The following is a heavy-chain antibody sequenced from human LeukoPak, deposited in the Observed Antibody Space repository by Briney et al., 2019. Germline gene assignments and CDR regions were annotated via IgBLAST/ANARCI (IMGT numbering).Heavy chain of an antibody. V-gene: IGHV3-30*18. Sequence: HPGRYLCLYGVGSAFSFSTFGGQWVRPAQGKGPEWVAVALSDGSKIYYAEYVKGRFTISRDNSKNTLYLQMSNLRPEDAAMYHCAKDYLGSSWSFDNWGQGTLVTVSS. J-gene: IGHJ4*02. CDR3: AKDYLGSSWSFDN. CDR2: ALSDGSKI. CDR1: AFSFSTFG. D-gene: IGHD6-13*01.